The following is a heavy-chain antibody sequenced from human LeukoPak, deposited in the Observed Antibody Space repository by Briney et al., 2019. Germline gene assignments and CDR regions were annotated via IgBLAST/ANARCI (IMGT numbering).Heavy chain of an antibody. Sequence: GASVEVSCKASGYTFTSYDINWVRRATGQGLEWMGWMNPNSGNTGYAQKFQGRVTMTRNTSISTAYMELNSLRSEDTAVYYCARILKYYYYYYMDVWGKGTTVTVSS. CDR1: GYTFTSYD. J-gene: IGHJ6*03. V-gene: IGHV1-8*01. CDR3: ARILKYYYYYYMDV. CDR2: MNPNSGNT. D-gene: IGHD2-15*01.